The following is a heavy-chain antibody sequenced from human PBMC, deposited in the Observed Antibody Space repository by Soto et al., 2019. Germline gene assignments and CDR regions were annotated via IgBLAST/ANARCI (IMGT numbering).Heavy chain of an antibody. CDR3: AKGIAVAGIHYFDY. D-gene: IGHD6-19*01. J-gene: IGHJ4*02. V-gene: IGHV3-23*01. CDR1: GFTFSSYA. CDR2: ISGSGGST. Sequence: EVQLLESGGGLVQPGGSLRLSCAASGFTFSSYAMSWVRQAPGKGLEWVSAISGSGGSTYYADSVKGRFTISRDNSKNTLDLQINSLRAEDTAVYYCAKGIAVAGIHYFDYWGQGTLVTVSS.